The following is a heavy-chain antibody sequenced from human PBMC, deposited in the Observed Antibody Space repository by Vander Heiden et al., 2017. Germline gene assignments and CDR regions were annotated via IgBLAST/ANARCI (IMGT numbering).Heavy chain of an antibody. D-gene: IGHD1-26*01. CDR3: AKDRYSGSYSTLAYFDY. CDR1: GVNFSSYA. J-gene: IGHJ4*02. Sequence: EVQLLESGGGLVQPGGSLRLSCAASGVNFSSYAMSWVRQAPGKGLEWVSAISGSGGSTYYADSVKGRFTISRDNSKNTLYLQMNSLRAEDTAVYYCAKDRYSGSYSTLAYFDYWGQGTLVTVSS. CDR2: ISGSGGST. V-gene: IGHV3-23*01.